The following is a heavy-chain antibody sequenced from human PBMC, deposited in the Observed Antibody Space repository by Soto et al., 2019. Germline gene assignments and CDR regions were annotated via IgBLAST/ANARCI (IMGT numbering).Heavy chain of an antibody. CDR1: GGSISSYY. V-gene: IGHV4-59*01. CDR3: ARQGFGQLHGLVDV. Sequence: SETLSLTCTVSGGSISSYYWSWIRQPPGKGLEWIGYIYYSGSTNYNPSLKSRVTISVDTSKNQFSLKLTSVSAADTAVYYCARQGFGQLHGLVDVWGPGTTVTVSS. D-gene: IGHD3-10*01. CDR2: IYYSGST. J-gene: IGHJ6*02.